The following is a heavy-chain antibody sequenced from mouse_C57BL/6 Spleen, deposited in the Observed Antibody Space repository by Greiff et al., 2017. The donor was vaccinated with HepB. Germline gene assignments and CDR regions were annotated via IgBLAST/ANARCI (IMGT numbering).Heavy chain of an antibody. V-gene: IGHV14-2*01. D-gene: IGHD1-1*01. CDR1: GFNIKDYY. J-gene: IGHJ1*03. CDR2: IDPEDGET. Sequence: EVQLQQSGAELVKPGASVKLSCTASGFNIKDYYMHWVKQRTEQGLEWIGRIDPEDGETKYAPKFQGNATITADTSSNTAYLQLSSLTSVDTSVYYCGVYGPSWYFDVWSTGTTVTVSS. CDR3: GVYGPSWYFDV.